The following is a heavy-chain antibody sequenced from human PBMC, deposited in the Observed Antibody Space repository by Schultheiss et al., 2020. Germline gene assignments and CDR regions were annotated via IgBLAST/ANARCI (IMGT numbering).Heavy chain of an antibody. J-gene: IGHJ5*02. CDR3: AAYIGYCTGGVCYMGWFDP. Sequence: KVSCNASGGTFTSYAMHWVRQMPGKGLEWMGIIYPGDSDTRYSPSFQGQVTISADKSISTAYLQWSSLKASDTAMYYCAAYIGYCTGGVCYMGWFDPWGQGTLVTVSS. CDR2: IYPGDSDT. CDR1: GGTFTSYA. V-gene: IGHV5-51*01. D-gene: IGHD2-8*02.